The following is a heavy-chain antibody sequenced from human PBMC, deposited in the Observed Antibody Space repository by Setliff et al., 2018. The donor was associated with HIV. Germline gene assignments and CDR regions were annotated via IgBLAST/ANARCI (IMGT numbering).Heavy chain of an antibody. J-gene: IGHJ4*02. CDR1: GFTVSSNY. Sequence: GGSQRLSCAASGFTVSSNYMNWVRQAPGKGLEWVSSIGGSRNYIYYADSVKGRFTISRDNAKNAIYLQMNSLRAEDTAVYYCAREGIAAAGSYSYGFGQIDYWGQGTLVTVSS. V-gene: IGHV3-21*01. CDR2: IGGSRNYI. D-gene: IGHD6-13*01. CDR3: AREGIAAAGSYSYGFGQIDY.